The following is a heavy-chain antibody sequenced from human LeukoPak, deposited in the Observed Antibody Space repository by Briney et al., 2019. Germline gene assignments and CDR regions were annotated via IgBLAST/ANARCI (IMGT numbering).Heavy chain of an antibody. J-gene: IGHJ6*03. CDR3: AKAGGSGSYFYYYIDV. CDR1: GFTISNHA. V-gene: IGHV3-23*01. CDR2: VSGTGVKT. Sequence: GGSLRLSCAASGFTISNHAMNWVRQAPGKGLEWVSGVSGTGVKTYYADSVKGRFTISRDNSKTTLYLQINSLGADGTAVYYCAKAGGSGSYFYYYIDVWGKGTTVTVSS. D-gene: IGHD3-10*01.